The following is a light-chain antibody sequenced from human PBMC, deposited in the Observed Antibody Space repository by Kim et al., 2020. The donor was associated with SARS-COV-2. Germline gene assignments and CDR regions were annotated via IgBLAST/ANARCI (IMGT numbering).Light chain of an antibody. CDR3: QQYSSWPLT. CDR2: DAS. V-gene: IGKV3-11*01. CDR1: QSVSTY. J-gene: IGKJ4*01. Sequence: EMVLTQSPATLSLSPGERATVSCRASQSVSTYLAWYQQKPGQAPRLLIYDASKRATDIPARFTGSGSGTDSTLTISSLEPEDFAVYYCQQYSSWPLTFGGGTKLEI.